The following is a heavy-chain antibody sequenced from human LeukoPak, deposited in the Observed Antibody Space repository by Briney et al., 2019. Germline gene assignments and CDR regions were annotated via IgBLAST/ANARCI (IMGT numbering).Heavy chain of an antibody. CDR2: FHYSGST. CDR3: ARGSHYGDYGY. J-gene: IGHJ4*02. D-gene: IGHD4-17*01. CDR1: GYSISSAYY. V-gene: IGHV4-38-2*02. Sequence: SETLSLTCTVSGYSISSAYYRGWIRQPPGKGLEWIGSFHYSGSTYYNPSLKSRVTISVDTSKNQFSLKLTSVTAADTAVYYCARGSHYGDYGYWGQGTLVTVSS.